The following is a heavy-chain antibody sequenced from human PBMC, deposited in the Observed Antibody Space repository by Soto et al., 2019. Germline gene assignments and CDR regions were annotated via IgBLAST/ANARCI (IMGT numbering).Heavy chain of an antibody. J-gene: IGHJ4*02. Sequence: GKGLLLVLRINTDGSGTSYADSVKGRFTISRDNAKNTLYLQMNSLRAEDTVMFYCARDRPGSRHYFDYWGQG. CDR2: INTDGSGT. D-gene: IGHD3-10*01. V-gene: IGHV3-74*01. CDR3: ARDRPGSRHYFDY.